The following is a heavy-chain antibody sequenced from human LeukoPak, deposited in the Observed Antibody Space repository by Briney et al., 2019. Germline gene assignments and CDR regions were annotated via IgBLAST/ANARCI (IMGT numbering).Heavy chain of an antibody. CDR3: ARDQNPSGSGSPLADAFDV. CDR1: GGSISTNNW. CDR2: IFHSGST. V-gene: IGHV4-4*02. J-gene: IGHJ3*01. Sequence: SGTLSLTCAVSGGSISTNNWWSWVRQPPGKGLEWIGEIFHSGSTNYNPSLKSRVTISVDKSNNQFSLNLTPVTAADTAVYYCARDQNPSGSGSPLADAFDVWGQGAKVTVSS. D-gene: IGHD6-19*01.